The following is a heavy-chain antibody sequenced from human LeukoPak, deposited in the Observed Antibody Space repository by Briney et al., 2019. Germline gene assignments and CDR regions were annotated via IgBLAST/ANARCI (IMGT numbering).Heavy chain of an antibody. J-gene: IGHJ4*02. V-gene: IGHV3-30*18. CDR1: GFTFSSYG. Sequence: PGGSLRLSCEASGFTFSSYGMHWVRRAPGKGLEWMTVISHDGSNEYYIDSVKGRFTISRDNSKSTLYLQMNSLRVGDTAVYYCAKGGYYGSGSFPDSWGQGTLVTVSS. CDR2: ISHDGSNE. CDR3: AKGGYYGSGSFPDS. D-gene: IGHD3-10*01.